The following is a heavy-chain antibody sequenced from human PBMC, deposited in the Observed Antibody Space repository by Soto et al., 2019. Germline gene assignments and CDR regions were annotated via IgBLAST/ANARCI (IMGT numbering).Heavy chain of an antibody. CDR2: INPNSGGT. CDR3: AREGNDISGYYYIDY. V-gene: IGHV1-2*02. CDR1: GYTFTGYY. J-gene: IGHJ4*02. D-gene: IGHD3-22*01. Sequence: QVQLVQSGAEVKKPGASVKVSCKASGYTFTGYYIYWLRQAPGQGLEWMGWINPNSGGTDFAQKFQGRVTRTRDTSISTAYMELSGLRSDDTAVYYCAREGNDISGYYYIDYWGQGTLVTVSS.